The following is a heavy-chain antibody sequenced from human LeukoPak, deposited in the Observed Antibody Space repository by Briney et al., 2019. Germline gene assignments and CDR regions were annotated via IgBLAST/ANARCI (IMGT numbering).Heavy chain of an antibody. CDR2: IYYSGST. CDR1: GGSISSSSYY. CDR3: ARLTDCSSTSCYYYYGMDV. D-gene: IGHD2-2*01. Sequence: PSETLSLTCTVSGGSISSSSYYWGWIRQPPGKGLEWIGSIYYSGSTYYNPSLKSRVTISVDTSKNQFSLRLSSVTAADTAVYYCARLTDCSSTSCYYYYGMDVWGQGTTVTVSS. J-gene: IGHJ6*02. V-gene: IGHV4-39*01.